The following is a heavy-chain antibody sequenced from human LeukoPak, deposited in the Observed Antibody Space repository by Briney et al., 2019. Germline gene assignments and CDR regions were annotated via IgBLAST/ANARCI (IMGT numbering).Heavy chain of an antibody. J-gene: IGHJ4*02. CDR3: AKDFSWTWTTLSD. D-gene: IGHD1-1*01. CDR1: GITFSSYG. V-gene: IGHV3-30*18. CDR2: ISYDGSNK. Sequence: GGSLRLSCAASGITFSSYGMHWVRQAPGKGLEWVAVISYDGSNKYYADSVKGRFTISRDNSKNTLYLQMNSLRAEDTAVYYCAKDFSWTWTTLSDWGQGTLVTVSS.